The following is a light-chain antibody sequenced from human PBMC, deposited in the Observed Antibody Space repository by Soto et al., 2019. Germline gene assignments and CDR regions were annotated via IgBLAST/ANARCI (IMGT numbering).Light chain of an antibody. CDR3: AAWDGSLNGVA. Sequence: QSVLTQPPSASGTPGQRVTIPCSGSSSNIGSHTVNWYQQLPGTAPKLLVYSSNQRPSGVPDRFSGSKSGTSASLAISGLQSEDEADYYCAAWDGSLNGVAFGGGTKLTVL. CDR2: SSN. CDR1: SSNIGSHT. J-gene: IGLJ2*01. V-gene: IGLV1-44*01.